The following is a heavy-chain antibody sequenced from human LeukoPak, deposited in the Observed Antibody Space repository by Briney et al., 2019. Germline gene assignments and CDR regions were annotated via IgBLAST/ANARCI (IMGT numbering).Heavy chain of an antibody. CDR3: ASATLEYSSSSFDY. J-gene: IGHJ4*02. V-gene: IGHV4-59*01. Sequence: PSETLSLTCTVSGGSISSYYWSWIRQPPGKGLEWIGYIYYSGSTNYNPSLKSRVTISVDTSKNQLSLKLSSVTAADTAVYYCASATLEYSSSSFDYWGQGTLVTVSS. D-gene: IGHD6-6*01. CDR1: GGSISSYY. CDR2: IYYSGST.